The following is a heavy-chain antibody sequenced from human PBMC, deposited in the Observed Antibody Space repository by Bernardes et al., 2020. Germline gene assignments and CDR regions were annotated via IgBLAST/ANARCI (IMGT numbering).Heavy chain of an antibody. V-gene: IGHV3-21*01. CDR3: ARNVQTQRRQLDS. CDR1: GFTFSSFS. D-gene: IGHD3-10*02. J-gene: IGHJ4*02. Sequence: GSLRLSCAASGFTFSSFSMTWVRQPPGRGLEWVSSISAFGDYIFYANSVKGRFAISRDNAKNSLYLQLNSLSAEDTAVYYCARNVQTQRRQLDSWGQGTLVTVFS. CDR2: ISAFGDYI.